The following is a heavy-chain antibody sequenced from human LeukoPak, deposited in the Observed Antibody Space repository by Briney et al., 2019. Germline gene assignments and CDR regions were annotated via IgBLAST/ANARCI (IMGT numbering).Heavy chain of an antibody. D-gene: IGHD3-9*01. Sequence: SETLSLTCAAYGGSFSGYYWSWIRQPPGKGLEWIGEINHSGSTNYNPSLKSRVTISVDTSKNQFSLKLSSVTAADTAVYYCARGLVGDILTGYYNSPDFDYWGQGTLVTVSS. J-gene: IGHJ4*02. CDR1: GGSFSGYY. CDR2: INHSGST. CDR3: ARGLVGDILTGYYNSPDFDY. V-gene: IGHV4-34*01.